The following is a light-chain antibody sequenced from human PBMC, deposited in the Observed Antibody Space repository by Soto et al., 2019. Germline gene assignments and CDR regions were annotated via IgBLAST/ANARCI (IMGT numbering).Light chain of an antibody. CDR2: GAS. V-gene: IGKV3-11*01. CDR3: QQRSNWPPVFT. J-gene: IGKJ5*01. Sequence: VLTQSPGTLSLSPGNRATLSCRASQSVSSSYLAWYQQKPGQAPRLLIYGASNRATGIPDRFSGSGSGTDFTLTISSLEPEDSATYYCQQRSNWPPVFTFGQGTRLEIK. CDR1: QSVSSSY.